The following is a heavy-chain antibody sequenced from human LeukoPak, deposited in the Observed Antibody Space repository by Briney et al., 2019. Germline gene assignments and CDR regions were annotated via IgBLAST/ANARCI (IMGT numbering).Heavy chain of an antibody. CDR2: INPNSGGT. CDR3: ARFVGDSDAFDI. J-gene: IGHJ3*02. D-gene: IGHD1-26*01. CDR1: GYTFTGYY. V-gene: IGHV1-2*02. Sequence: ASVKVSCKASGYTFTGYYMHWVRQATGQGLEWMGWINPNSGGTNYAQKFQGMVTMARDTSISTAYMELSRLRSDDTAVYYCARFVGDSDAFDIWGQGTMVTVSS.